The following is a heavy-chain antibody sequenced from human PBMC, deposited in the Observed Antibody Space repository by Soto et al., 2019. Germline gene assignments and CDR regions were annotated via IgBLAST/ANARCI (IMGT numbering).Heavy chain of an antibody. J-gene: IGHJ6*03. CDR1: GGSISSYY. V-gene: IGHV4-59*01. CDR2: IYYSGST. CDR3: ARGESDYDFWSGYRSSYYYYYMDV. D-gene: IGHD3-3*01. Sequence: PSETLSLTCTVSGGSISSYYWSWIRQPPGKGLEWIGYIYYSGSTNYNPSLKSRVTISVDTSKNQFSLKLSSVTAADTAVYYCARGESDYDFWSGYRSSYYYYYMDVWGKGTTVTVS.